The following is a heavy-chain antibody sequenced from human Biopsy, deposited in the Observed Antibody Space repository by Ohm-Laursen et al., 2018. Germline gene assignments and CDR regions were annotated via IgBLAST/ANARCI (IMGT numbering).Heavy chain of an antibody. CDR3: ASKLDYSSGYPY. J-gene: IGHJ4*02. CDR1: GYSFTSYG. V-gene: IGHV1-2*02. D-gene: IGHD3-22*01. CDR2: INPQSGGE. Sequence: GASVKVSCKASGYSFTSYGISWVRQAPGQGLGWMGWINPQSGGEHYAQKFKDRVTMTRDTSISTAYMELSSLRSDDTAVYYCASKLDYSSGYPYWGQGTLVTVSS.